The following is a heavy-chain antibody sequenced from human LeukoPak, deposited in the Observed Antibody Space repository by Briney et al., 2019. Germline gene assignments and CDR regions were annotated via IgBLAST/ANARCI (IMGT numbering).Heavy chain of an antibody. V-gene: IGHV4-31*03. CDR3: ARAARQGFTMIVVPFFYFDL. J-gene: IGHJ2*01. CDR1: GGSISSGASD. D-gene: IGHD3-22*01. Sequence: SETLSLTCTVSGGSISSGASDWGWIRQHPKRGLEWVGYINHSGSTYYNPSLGSRVTMSVDTSKDQFSLKLSSVTAADSAVYYCARAARQGFTMIVVPFFYFDLWGRGTLVTVSS. CDR2: INHSGST.